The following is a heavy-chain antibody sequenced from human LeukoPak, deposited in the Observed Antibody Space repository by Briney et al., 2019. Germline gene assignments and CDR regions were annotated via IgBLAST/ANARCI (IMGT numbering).Heavy chain of an antibody. J-gene: IGHJ6*02. V-gene: IGHV4-59*01. CDR2: IYYSGST. D-gene: IGHD5-18*01. CDR1: GGSISSYY. CDR3: ARDGTGYSYGYYYYYGMDV. Sequence: SEALSLTCTVSGGSISSYYWSWIRQPPGKGLEWLGYIYYSGSTNYNPSLKSRVTISVDTSKNQFSLKLSSVTAADTAVYYCARDGTGYSYGYYYYYGMDVWGQGTTVTVSS.